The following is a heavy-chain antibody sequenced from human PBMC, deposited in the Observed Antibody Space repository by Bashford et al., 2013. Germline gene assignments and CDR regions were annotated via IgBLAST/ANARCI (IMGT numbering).Heavy chain of an antibody. J-gene: IGHJ4*02. V-gene: IGHV4-4*02. CDR2: IYHSGST. CDR1: WLHQQCNW. CDR3: ARGRAAAGLFDY. Sequence: LSPHLRCLWWLHQQCNWWSWVRQPPGKGLEWIGEIYHSGSTNYNPSLKSRVTISVDKSKNQFSLKLSSATAADTAVYYCARGRAAAGLFDYWGQGTVVTVSS. D-gene: IGHD6-13*01.